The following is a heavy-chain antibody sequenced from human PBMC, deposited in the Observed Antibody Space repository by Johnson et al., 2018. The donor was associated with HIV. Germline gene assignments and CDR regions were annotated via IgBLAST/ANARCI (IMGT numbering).Heavy chain of an antibody. V-gene: IGHV3-15*01. CDR3: TTAASSSWYGEDAFDI. Sequence: VQLVESGGGLVKPGGSLRLSCAASGFTFSNAWMSWVRQAPGKGLEWVGRIKSKTEGGTTDYAAPVKGRLTIARDDSKNTLYLQMNSLKTEDTAVYYCTTAASSSWYGEDAFDIWGQGTMVTVSS. CDR2: IKSKTEGGTT. D-gene: IGHD6-13*01. J-gene: IGHJ3*02. CDR1: GFTFSNAW.